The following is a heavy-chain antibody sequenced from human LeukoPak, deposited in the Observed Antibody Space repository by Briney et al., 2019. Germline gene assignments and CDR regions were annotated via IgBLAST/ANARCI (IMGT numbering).Heavy chain of an antibody. CDR3: ARAPDGRFDP. Sequence: PSETLSLTCTVSGYSISSGYYWGWIRQPPGKGLEWIGSIYHSGSTYYNPSLKSRVTISVDTSKNQFSLKLSSVTAADTAVYYCARAPDGRFDPWGQGTLVTVSS. J-gene: IGHJ5*02. D-gene: IGHD1-26*01. V-gene: IGHV4-38-2*02. CDR2: IYHSGST. CDR1: GYSISSGYY.